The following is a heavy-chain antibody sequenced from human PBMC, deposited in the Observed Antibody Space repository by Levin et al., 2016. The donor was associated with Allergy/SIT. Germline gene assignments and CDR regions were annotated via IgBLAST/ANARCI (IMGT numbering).Heavy chain of an antibody. CDR3: ARDPDVSSNFDP. CDR2: IHGYSGNT. J-gene: IGHJ5*02. D-gene: IGHD6-13*01. Sequence: ASVKVSCKASGYTFTNYGVSWVRQAPGQGLEWMGWIHGYSGNTKYPQKFQGRVTMTKDTSTSTAYMELRSLRSDDTAVYYCARDPDVSSNFDPWGQGTLVTVSS. CDR1: GYTFTNYG. V-gene: IGHV1-18*01.